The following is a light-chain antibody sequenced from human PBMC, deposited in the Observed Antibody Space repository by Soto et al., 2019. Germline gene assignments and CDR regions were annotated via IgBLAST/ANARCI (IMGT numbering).Light chain of an antibody. J-gene: IGKJ2*01. CDR3: QQRDKWPRT. V-gene: IGKV3-11*01. CDR1: QSVGSY. CDR2: GAS. Sequence: DIVLTQSPATPSLSPGERATLSCRASQSVGSYLAWFQHKPGQAPRLLIYGASNRATDIPGRFSGRGSGTDFTLTISSLESGDSAVYYCQQRDKWPRTFGQGTKLEIK.